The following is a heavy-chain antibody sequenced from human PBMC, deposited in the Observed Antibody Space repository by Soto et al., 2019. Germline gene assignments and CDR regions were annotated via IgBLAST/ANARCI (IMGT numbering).Heavy chain of an antibody. D-gene: IGHD6-6*01. Sequence: EVQLLESGGGLVQPGGSLRLSCAASGFTFSSYAMSWVRQAPGKGLEWVSAISGSGGSTYYADSVKGRFTISRDNSKNTLYLQMNSMRAEDTAVYNCAKCCGSSSSWVWYFDLWGRGTLVTVSS. CDR1: GFTFSSYA. V-gene: IGHV3-23*01. CDR2: ISGSGGST. CDR3: AKCCGSSSSWVWYFDL. J-gene: IGHJ2*01.